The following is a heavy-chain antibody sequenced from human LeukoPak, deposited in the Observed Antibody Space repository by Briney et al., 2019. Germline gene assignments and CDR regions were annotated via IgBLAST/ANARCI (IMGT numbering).Heavy chain of an antibody. D-gene: IGHD3-22*01. J-gene: IGHJ5*02. CDR1: GFTFSTSW. CDR3: ARKLYYYDTSAAGWLDP. CDR2: IKQDGSET. Sequence: GGSLRLSCAASGFTFSTSWMTWVRQAPGKGLEWVANIKQDGSETYYVDSVKGRFTISRDNAKNSLYLQMNSLRAEDTAVYYCARKLYYYDTSAAGWLDPWGQGTLVTVSS. V-gene: IGHV3-7*01.